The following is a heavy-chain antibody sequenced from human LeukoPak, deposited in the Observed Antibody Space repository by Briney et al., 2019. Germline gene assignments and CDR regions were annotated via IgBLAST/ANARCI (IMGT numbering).Heavy chain of an antibody. CDR1: GFTVSSNY. Sequence: GGSLRLSCAASGFTVSSNYVSWVRQAPGKGLEWVSLIYSGGSTFYPDSVKGRFTISRDNYKNTLYLQMNSLRAEDTAVYYCASQFYGGTHLPLAYWGQGTLVTVSS. J-gene: IGHJ4*02. CDR2: IYSGGST. D-gene: IGHD4-23*01. CDR3: ASQFYGGTHLPLAY. V-gene: IGHV3-66*04.